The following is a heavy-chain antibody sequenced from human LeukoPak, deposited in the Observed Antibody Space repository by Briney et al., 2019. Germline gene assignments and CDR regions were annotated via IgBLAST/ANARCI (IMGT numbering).Heavy chain of an antibody. V-gene: IGHV3-7*01. CDR3: ARVRVGDYLRYAFDI. CDR2: IKQDGSEK. D-gene: IGHD4-17*01. CDR1: GFSFNTYW. J-gene: IGHJ3*02. Sequence: GGSLRLSCAVSGFSFNTYWMTWVRQAPGKGLEWVANIKQDGSEKYYVDSVKGRFTISRDNAKNSLYLQMNSLRVEDTAVYYCARVRVGDYLRYAFDIWGQGTMVTVSS.